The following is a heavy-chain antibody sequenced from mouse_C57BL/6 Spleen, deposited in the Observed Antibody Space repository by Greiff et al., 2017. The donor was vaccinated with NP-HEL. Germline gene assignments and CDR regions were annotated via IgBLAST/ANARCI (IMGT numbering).Heavy chain of an antibody. J-gene: IGHJ2*01. Sequence: QVQLQQSGAELVKPGASVKLSCKASGYTFTSYWMHWVKQRPGQGLEWIGMIHPNSGSTNYNEKFKSKATLTVDKSSSTAYMQLSSLTSEDSAVYYCARYVVDYFDYWGQGTTLTVSS. CDR2: IHPNSGST. V-gene: IGHV1-64*01. D-gene: IGHD1-1*02. CDR1: GYTFTSYW. CDR3: ARYVVDYFDY.